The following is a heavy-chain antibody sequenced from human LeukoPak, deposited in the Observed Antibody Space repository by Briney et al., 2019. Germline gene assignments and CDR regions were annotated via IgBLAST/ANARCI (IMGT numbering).Heavy chain of an antibody. V-gene: IGHV4-59*01. J-gene: IGHJ4*02. Sequence: SETLSLTCTVSGGSISSYYWSWIRQPPGKGLEWIGYIYYSGSTNYNPSLKSRVTISVDTSKNQFSLKLSSVTAADTAVYYCARASGYSSSWYPDYWGQGTLVTVSS. CDR2: IYYSGST. CDR1: GGSISSYY. CDR3: ARASGYSSSWYPDY. D-gene: IGHD6-13*01.